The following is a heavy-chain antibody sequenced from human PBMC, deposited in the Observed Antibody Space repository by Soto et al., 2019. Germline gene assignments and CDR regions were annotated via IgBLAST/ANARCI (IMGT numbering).Heavy chain of an antibody. D-gene: IGHD4-4*01. CDR1: GCVFTAYW. V-gene: IGHV5-51*01. J-gene: IGHJ3*02. CDR2: IYPGGDSDT. CDR3: ATQMTTSQDAFDI. Sequence: GESLKISCKTSGCVFTAYWIGWVRQMPGKGLEWMGIIYPGGDSDTRYSQSSQGQVTISADKSITTAYLQWNSLKASDTAMYYCATQMTTSQDAFDIWGQGTMVTVSS.